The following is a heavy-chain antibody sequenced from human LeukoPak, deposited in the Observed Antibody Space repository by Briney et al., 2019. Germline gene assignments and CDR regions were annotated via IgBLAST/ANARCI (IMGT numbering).Heavy chain of an antibody. Sequence: GGSLRLSCAASGFTFSSYGMHWVRQAPGKGLEWVAVIWYDGSNKYYADSVKGRFTISRDNSKNTLYLQMNGLRAEDTAVYYCAKEGGTAEVDYWGQGTLVTVSS. CDR3: AKEGGTAEVDY. CDR1: GFTFSSYG. CDR2: IWYDGSNK. J-gene: IGHJ4*02. V-gene: IGHV3-33*06. D-gene: IGHD1-7*01.